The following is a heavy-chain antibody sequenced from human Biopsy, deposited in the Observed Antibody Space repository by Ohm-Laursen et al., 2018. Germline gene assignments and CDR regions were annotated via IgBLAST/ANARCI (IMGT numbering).Heavy chain of an antibody. V-gene: IGHV1-8*01. CDR2: MIPSSGKT. CDR3: ARGYSRRVSIFEASIYWFDT. D-gene: IGHD6-6*01. J-gene: IGHJ5*02. Sequence: SSVKVSCKPSGYSFSTYDVNWVRQARGQGLEWMGWMIPSSGKTGYAQRFQGRVTLTMNTSISTAYMELSGLRSEDTAVYFCARGYSRRVSIFEASIYWFDTWGQGTLVTVSS. CDR1: GYSFSTYD.